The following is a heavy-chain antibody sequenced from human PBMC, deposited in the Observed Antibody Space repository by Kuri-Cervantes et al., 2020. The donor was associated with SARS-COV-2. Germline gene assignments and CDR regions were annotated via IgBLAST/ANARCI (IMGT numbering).Heavy chain of an antibody. Sequence: GESLKISCAASGFTFSSYSMNWVRQAPGKGLEWVSSISSSSSYIYYADSVKGLFTISRDNAKNSLYLQMNSLRAEDTAVYYCARGGYSSSWYSDYWGQGTLVTVSS. CDR2: ISSSSSYI. CDR3: ARGGYSSSWYSDY. CDR1: GFTFSSYS. D-gene: IGHD6-13*01. J-gene: IGHJ4*02. V-gene: IGHV3-21*01.